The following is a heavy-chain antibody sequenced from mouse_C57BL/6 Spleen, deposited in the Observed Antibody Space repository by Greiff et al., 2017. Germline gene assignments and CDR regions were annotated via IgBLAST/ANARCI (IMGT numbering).Heavy chain of an antibody. CDR2: IHPNSGST. CDR1: GYTFTSYW. CDR3: ARAQPGAMDY. V-gene: IGHV1-64*01. Sequence: QVQLQQPGAELVKPGASVKLSCKASGYTFTSYWMHWVKQRPGQGLEWIGMIHPNSGSTNYNEKFKSKATLTVDKSSSTAYMQRSSLTSEDSAVXYCARAQPGAMDYWGQGTSVTVSS. J-gene: IGHJ4*01. D-gene: IGHD3-2*02.